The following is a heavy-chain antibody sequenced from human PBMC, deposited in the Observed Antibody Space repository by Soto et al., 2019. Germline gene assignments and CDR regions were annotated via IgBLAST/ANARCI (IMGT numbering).Heavy chain of an antibody. Sequence: EVQLLESGGDLVQPGGSLRLSCAASGFTFNMYAMSWVRQAPGKGLEWVSAISDGGGRTYYTDSVKGRFSISRDISKNPLYLRMNTLNAADTAVYYCAKGLAVTHPASDYWGQGTLVTVSS. CDR3: AKGLAVTHPASDY. CDR2: ISDGGGRT. V-gene: IGHV3-23*01. CDR1: GFTFNMYA. J-gene: IGHJ4*02. D-gene: IGHD6-19*01.